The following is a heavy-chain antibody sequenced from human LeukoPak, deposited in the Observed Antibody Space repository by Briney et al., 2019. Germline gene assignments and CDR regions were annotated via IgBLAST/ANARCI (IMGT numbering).Heavy chain of an antibody. CDR2: IYYSGST. Sequence: SETLSLTCTVSGGSLSSSSYHWGWIRQPPGKGLEWIGSIYYSGSTYYNPSLKSRVTISVDTSKNQFSLRLSSVTAADTAVYYCATRGWNDRYWFDPLGQGTLVTVSS. V-gene: IGHV4-39*01. D-gene: IGHD1-1*01. CDR1: GGSLSSSSYH. J-gene: IGHJ5*02. CDR3: ATRGWNDRYWFDP.